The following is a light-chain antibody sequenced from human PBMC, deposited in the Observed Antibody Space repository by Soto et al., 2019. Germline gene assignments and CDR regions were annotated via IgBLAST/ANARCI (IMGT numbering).Light chain of an antibody. Sequence: DIQMTQSPSTLSAPVGDRVTITCRASQSISSWLAWYQQRAGKAPKLLIYDVSSLESGVPSRFSGSGSTTEFTLTISSLQPDDFATYYCQQYNSYPWTFGQGTKVDIK. CDR3: QQYNSYPWT. J-gene: IGKJ1*01. V-gene: IGKV1-5*01. CDR1: QSISSW. CDR2: DVS.